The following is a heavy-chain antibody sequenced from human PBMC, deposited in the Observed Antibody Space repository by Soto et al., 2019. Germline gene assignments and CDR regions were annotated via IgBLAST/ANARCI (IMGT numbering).Heavy chain of an antibody. V-gene: IGHV4-30-4*01. CDR1: GGSISSGNYY. CDR2: ISYSGST. D-gene: IGHD5-18*01. J-gene: IGHJ4*02. Sequence: QVQLQESGPGLVKPSQTLSLTCTVSGGSISSGNYYWSWIRQPPGKGLGWIGFISYSGSTYYSLSLKSRVTISVDTSKNQLSLNLSSVTAADTAVYYCATMGTPATGLYYFDYWGQGTLVTVSS. CDR3: ATMGTPATGLYYFDY.